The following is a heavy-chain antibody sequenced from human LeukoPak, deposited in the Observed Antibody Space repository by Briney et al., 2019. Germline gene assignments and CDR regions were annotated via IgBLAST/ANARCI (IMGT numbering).Heavy chain of an antibody. CDR1: RVSISSGGYY. CDR2: IYYSGST. Sequence: PSETLSLTCTVSRVSISSGGYYWSWIRQHPGKGLEWIGYIYYSGSTNYNPSLKSRVTISVDTSKNQFSLKLSSVTAADTAVYYCARVVTTPASAFDIWGQGTMVTVSS. J-gene: IGHJ3*02. V-gene: IGHV4-61*08. CDR3: ARVVTTPASAFDI. D-gene: IGHD4-17*01.